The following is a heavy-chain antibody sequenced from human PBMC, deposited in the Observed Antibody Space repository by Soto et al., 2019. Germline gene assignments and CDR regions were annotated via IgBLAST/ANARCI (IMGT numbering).Heavy chain of an antibody. D-gene: IGHD6-6*01. Sequence: SETLSLTCTVSGGSISSSSYYWGWIRQPPGKGLEWIGSIYYSGSTYYNPSLKSRVTISVDTSKNQFSLKLSSVTAADTAVYYCARLDPDRWNSSSYYFDYWGQGTLVTVSS. J-gene: IGHJ4*02. CDR2: IYYSGST. CDR1: GGSISSSSYY. V-gene: IGHV4-39*01. CDR3: ARLDPDRWNSSSYYFDY.